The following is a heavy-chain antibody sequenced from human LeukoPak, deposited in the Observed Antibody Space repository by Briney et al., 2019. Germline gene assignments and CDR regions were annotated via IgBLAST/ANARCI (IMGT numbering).Heavy chain of an antibody. D-gene: IGHD6-13*01. V-gene: IGHV1-2*02. CDR1: GYTFTGYY. Sequence: ASVKVSCKASGYTFTGYYMHWVRRAPGQGLEWMGWINPNSGGTNYAQKFQGRVTMTRDTSISTAYMELSRLRSDDTAVYYCARDRDQYSSSSFYMDVWGKGTTVTVSS. CDR2: INPNSGGT. J-gene: IGHJ6*03. CDR3: ARDRDQYSSSSFYMDV.